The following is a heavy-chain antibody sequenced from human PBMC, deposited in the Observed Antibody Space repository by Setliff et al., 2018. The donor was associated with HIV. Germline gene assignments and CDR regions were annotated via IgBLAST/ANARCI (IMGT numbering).Heavy chain of an antibody. CDR3: AKDQAGWPQLRSRLED. Sequence: GGSLRLSCAASGFAFNTHAMHWVRQVPGKGLEWVAFIRFDGSHQNYAESVKGRFVISRDNFKNTLSLQMNGLRREDTAVYYCAKDQAGWPQLRSRLEDWGQGTLVTVSS. CDR1: GFAFNTHA. D-gene: IGHD5-12*01. J-gene: IGHJ4*02. CDR2: IRFDGSHQ. V-gene: IGHV3-30*02.